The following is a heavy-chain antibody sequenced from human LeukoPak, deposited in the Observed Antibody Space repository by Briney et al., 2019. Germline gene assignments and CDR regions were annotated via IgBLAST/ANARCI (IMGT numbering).Heavy chain of an antibody. V-gene: IGHV4-59*01. D-gene: IGHD3-22*01. CDR2: IYYSGST. CDR1: GGSISSYY. CDR3: ATSGYPYYFDY. J-gene: IGHJ4*02. Sequence: SETLSLTCTVSGGSISSYYWSWIRQPPGKGLEWIGYIYYSGSTNYNPSLKSRVTISVDTSKNQFSLKLSSVTAADTAVYYCATSGYPYYFDYWGQGTLATVSS.